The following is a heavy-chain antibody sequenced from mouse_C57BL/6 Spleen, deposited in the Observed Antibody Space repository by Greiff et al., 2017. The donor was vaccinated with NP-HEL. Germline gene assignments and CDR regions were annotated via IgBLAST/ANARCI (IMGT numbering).Heavy chain of an antibody. CDR3: TSYGSSSYWYFDV. CDR2: IDPETGGT. D-gene: IGHD1-1*01. J-gene: IGHJ1*03. V-gene: IGHV1-15*01. Sequence: VQLQQSGAELVRPGASVTLSCKASGYTFTDYEMHWVKQTPVHGLEWIGAIDPETGGTAYNQKFKGKAILTADKSSSTAYMERRSLTSEDSAVYYCTSYGSSSYWYFDVWGTGTTVTVSS. CDR1: GYTFTDYE.